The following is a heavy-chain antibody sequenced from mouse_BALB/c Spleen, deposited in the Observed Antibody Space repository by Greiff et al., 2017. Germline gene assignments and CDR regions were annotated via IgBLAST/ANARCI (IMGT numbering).Heavy chain of an antibody. V-gene: IGHV1-7*01. J-gene: IGHJ2*01. D-gene: IGHD2-4*01. CDR3: ARVVMIPRFDY. CDR2: INPSTGYT. CDR1: GYTFTSYW. Sequence: QVQLQQSGAELAKPGASVKMSCKASGYTFTSYWMHWVKQRPGQGLEWIGYINPSTGYTEYNQKFKDKATLTADKSSSTAHMQLSSLTSEDSAVYYCARVVMIPRFDYWGQGTTLTVSS.